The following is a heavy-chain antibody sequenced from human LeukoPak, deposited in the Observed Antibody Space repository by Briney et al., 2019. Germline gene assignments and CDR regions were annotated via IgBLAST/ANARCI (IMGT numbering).Heavy chain of an antibody. D-gene: IGHD1-20*01. Sequence: GRSLRLSCAASGFTFSSYGMHWVRQAPGKGLEWVANIKQDGSEKYYVDSVKGRFTISRDNAKNSLYLQMNSLRAEDTAVYYCARGEYNWNDLHLWGQGTLVTVSS. V-gene: IGHV3-7*01. CDR3: ARGEYNWNDLHL. CDR2: IKQDGSEK. CDR1: GFTFSSYG. J-gene: IGHJ5*02.